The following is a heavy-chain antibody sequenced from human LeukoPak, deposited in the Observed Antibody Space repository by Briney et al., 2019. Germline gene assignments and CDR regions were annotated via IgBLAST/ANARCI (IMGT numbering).Heavy chain of an antibody. CDR1: GYTFTGYY. CDR3: ARAMVGATLSYYYGMDV. Sequence: ASVKVSCKASGYTFTGYYMHWVRQAPGQGLEWMGWINPNSGGTNYAQKFQGRVTMTRDASISTAYMELSRLRSDDTAVYYCARAMVGATLSYYYGMDVWGQGTTVTVSS. D-gene: IGHD1-26*01. V-gene: IGHV1-2*02. CDR2: INPNSGGT. J-gene: IGHJ6*02.